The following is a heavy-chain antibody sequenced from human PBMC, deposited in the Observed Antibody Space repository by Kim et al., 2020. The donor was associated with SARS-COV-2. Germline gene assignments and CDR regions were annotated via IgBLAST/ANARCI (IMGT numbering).Heavy chain of an antibody. CDR1: GFTFSNAW. Sequence: GGSLRLSCAASGFTFSNAWMSWVRQAPGKGLEWVGRIKSKTDGGTTDYAAPVKGRFTISRDDSKNTLYLQMNSLKTEDTAVYYCTTTHCSSTSCYLYGMDVWGQGTTVTVSS. CDR2: IKSKTDGGTT. D-gene: IGHD2-2*01. CDR3: TTTHCSSTSCYLYGMDV. V-gene: IGHV3-15*01. J-gene: IGHJ6*02.